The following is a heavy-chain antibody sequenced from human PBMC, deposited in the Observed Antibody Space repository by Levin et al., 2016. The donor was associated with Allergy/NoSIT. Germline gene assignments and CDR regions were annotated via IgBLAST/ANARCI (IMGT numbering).Heavy chain of an antibody. D-gene: IGHD1-1*01. CDR2: IFYSGHS. CDR3: ARQGETGKYLNFFDQ. Sequence: SETLSLTCSVSGGSISSGGYFWNWIRQHPGKGLEWIGSIFYSGHSYSNPSLKSRVTISIDTSNNQFSLHLTSMTATDTAVYYCARQGETGKYLNFFDQLGQGWPVTVSS. V-gene: IGHV4-31*03. CDR1: GGSISSGGYF. J-gene: IGHJ4*02.